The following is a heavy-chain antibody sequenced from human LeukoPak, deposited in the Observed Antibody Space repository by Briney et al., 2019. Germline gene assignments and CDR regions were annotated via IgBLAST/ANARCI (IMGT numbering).Heavy chain of an antibody. J-gene: IGHJ4*02. CDR2: IYYSGTT. V-gene: IGHV4-59*12. Sequence: SETLSLTRTVSGGSISSYYWNWIRQPPGKGLEWIGYIYYSGTTNYNPSLKSRVTISVDTSKNQFSLKLSSVTAADTAVYYCARLLLGYCSSTSCYQFGYWGQGTLVTVSS. CDR3: ARLLLGYCSSTSCYQFGY. CDR1: GGSISSYY. D-gene: IGHD2-2*01.